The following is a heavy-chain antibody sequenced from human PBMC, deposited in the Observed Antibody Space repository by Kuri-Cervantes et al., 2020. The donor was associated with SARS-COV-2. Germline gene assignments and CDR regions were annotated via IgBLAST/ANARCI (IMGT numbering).Heavy chain of an antibody. V-gene: IGHV4-59*01. Sequence: CTVSGGSISSYYWSWIRQPPGKGLEWIGYIYYSGSTNHNPSLKSRVTISVDTSKNQFSLKLSSVTAADTAVYYCARELGLTTVNWFDPWGQGTLVTVSS. J-gene: IGHJ5*02. CDR3: ARELGLTTVNWFDP. CDR1: GGSISSYY. D-gene: IGHD4-17*01. CDR2: IYYSGST.